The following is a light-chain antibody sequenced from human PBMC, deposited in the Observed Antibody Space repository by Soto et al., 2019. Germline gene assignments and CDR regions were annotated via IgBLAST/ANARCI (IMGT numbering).Light chain of an antibody. J-gene: IGLJ1*01. CDR3: SSYTSSSTYV. CDR2: HVN. V-gene: IGLV2-14*01. CDR1: SIDVGGYNY. Sequence: QSVLTRPSSVSGSPGQSIAISGPGTSIDVGGYNYVSWYQQHPGKAPKLMVYHVNDRPSGVSDRFSGSKSGNTASLTISGLQAEDEADYYCSSYTSSSTYVFGTGTKVTGL.